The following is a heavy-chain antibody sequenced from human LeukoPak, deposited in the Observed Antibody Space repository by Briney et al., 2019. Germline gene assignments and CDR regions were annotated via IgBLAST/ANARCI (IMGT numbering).Heavy chain of an antibody. D-gene: IGHD2-15*01. J-gene: IGHJ3*02. V-gene: IGHV4-59*01. CDR1: GGSISSYY. Sequence: SSETLSLTCTVSGGSISSYYWSWIRQPPGKGLEWIGYIYYSGSTNYNPSLKNRVTISVDTSKNQFSLKLSSVTAADTAVYYCARVGGLGGAFDIWGQGTMVTVSS. CDR2: IYYSGST. CDR3: ARVGGLGGAFDI.